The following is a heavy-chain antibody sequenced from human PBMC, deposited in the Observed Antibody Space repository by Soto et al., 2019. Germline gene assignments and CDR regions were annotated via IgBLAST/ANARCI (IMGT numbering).Heavy chain of an antibody. Sequence: SETLSLTCTVTGDSISSRSYYWGWIRQPPGKGLEWIGSIYYSGSTYYNPSLKSRVTISVDTSKNQFSLKLSSVTAADTAVYYCARRVAAAANFDYWGQGTLVTVSS. V-gene: IGHV4-39*01. D-gene: IGHD6-13*01. J-gene: IGHJ4*02. CDR2: IYYSGST. CDR1: GDSISSRSYY. CDR3: ARRVAAAANFDY.